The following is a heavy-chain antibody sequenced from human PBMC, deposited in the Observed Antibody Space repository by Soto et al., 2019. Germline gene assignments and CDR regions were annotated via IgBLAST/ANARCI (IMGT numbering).Heavy chain of an antibody. CDR2: IWFDGSKK. V-gene: IGHV3-33*01. D-gene: IGHD5-18*01. J-gene: IGHJ4*02. CDR3: ARDADTAIAWEVHS. Sequence: QPGGSLRLSCAASGFTFSSYGMHWVRQAPGKGLEWVAVIWFDGSKKYYADSVKGRFTISRDNSKNTLYLQMNSLRAEDTAVYYCARDADTAIAWEVHSWGQGTLVTVSS. CDR1: GFTFSSYG.